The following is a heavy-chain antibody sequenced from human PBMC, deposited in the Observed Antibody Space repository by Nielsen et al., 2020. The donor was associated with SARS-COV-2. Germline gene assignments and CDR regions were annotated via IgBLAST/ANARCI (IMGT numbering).Heavy chain of an antibody. J-gene: IGHJ3*02. D-gene: IGHD4-17*01. CDR3: ARGASALPTEIEI. Sequence: GGSLRLSCAVSGFTVSSNYMSWVRQAPGKGLEWVSVIYSGGRTYYADSVKGRFTISRDNSKNTLYLQMNSLSAEDTAVYYCARGASALPTEIEIWGQGTMVTVSS. CDR2: IYSGGRT. CDR1: GFTVSSNY. V-gene: IGHV3-66*01.